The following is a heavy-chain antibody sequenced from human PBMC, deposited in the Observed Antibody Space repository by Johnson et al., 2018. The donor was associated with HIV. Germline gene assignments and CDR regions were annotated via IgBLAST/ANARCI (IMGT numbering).Heavy chain of an antibody. CDR1: GFTFSSYA. Sequence: MQLVESGGGLVQPGGSLRLSCAASGFTFSSYAMGWVRQAPGKGLEWVSAISGSGGSTFYADSVKGRFTISRDSSKNTLYLQMNSLRAEDTAVYYCAKDSPSSIQCLEWFPFFDIWGRGTMVTVSS. CDR3: AKDSPSSIQCLEWFPFFDI. V-gene: IGHV3-23*04. J-gene: IGHJ3*02. D-gene: IGHD3-3*01. CDR2: ISGSGGST.